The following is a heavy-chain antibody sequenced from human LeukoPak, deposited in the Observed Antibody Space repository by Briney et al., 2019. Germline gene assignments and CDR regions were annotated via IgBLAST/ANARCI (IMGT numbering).Heavy chain of an antibody. CDR3: ARVRGPYYYYYYMDV. CDR1: GGSISSGGYY. V-gene: IGHV4-30-2*01. J-gene: IGHJ6*03. D-gene: IGHD3-10*01. CDR2: IYHSGST. Sequence: PSQTLSLTCTVSGGSISSGGYYWSWIRQPPGKGLEWIGYIYHSGSTYYNPSLKSRVTISVDRSKNQFSLKLSSVTAADTAVYYCARVRGPYYYYYYMDVWGKGTTVTVSS.